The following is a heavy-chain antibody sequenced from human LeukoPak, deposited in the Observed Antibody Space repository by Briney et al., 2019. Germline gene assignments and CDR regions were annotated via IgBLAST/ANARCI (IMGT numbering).Heavy chain of an antibody. Sequence: SETLSLTCTVSGGSISSYYWSWIRQPPGKGLEWLGYIYYSGSTNYNPSLKSRVTISVDTSKNQFSLKLSSVTAADTAVYYCARVNGDYVLNWYFDLWGRGTLVTVSS. CDR2: IYYSGST. CDR3: ARVNGDYVLNWYFDL. D-gene: IGHD4-17*01. CDR1: GGSISSYY. V-gene: IGHV4-59*01. J-gene: IGHJ2*01.